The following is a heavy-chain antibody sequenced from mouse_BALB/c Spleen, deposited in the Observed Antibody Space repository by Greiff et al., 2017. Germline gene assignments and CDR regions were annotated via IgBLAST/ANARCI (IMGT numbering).Heavy chain of an antibody. CDR3: ARGGPLFRGYFDY. J-gene: IGHJ2*01. D-gene: IGHD6-1*01. Sequence: LVKTGASVKISCKASGYSFTGYYMHWVKQSHGKSLEWIGYISCYNGATSYNQKFKGKATFTVDTSSSTAYMQFNSLTSEDSAVYYCARGGPLFRGYFDYWGQGTTLTVSS. V-gene: IGHV1S34*01. CDR2: ISCYNGAT. CDR1: GYSFTGYY.